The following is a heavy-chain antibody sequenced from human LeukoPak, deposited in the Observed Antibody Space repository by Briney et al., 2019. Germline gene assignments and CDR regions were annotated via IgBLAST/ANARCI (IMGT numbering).Heavy chain of an antibody. Sequence: PGGSLRLSCAASGFIFKNYAMSWVRQAPGKGLEWVSSITGSASSTSHADSVKGRFTISRDNSKNTVYLQMNSLRAEDTAVYYCAKSILGFRGLFGNWGQGTLVTVSS. V-gene: IGHV3-23*01. CDR1: GFIFKNYA. CDR3: AKSILGFRGLFGN. CDR2: ITGSASST. D-gene: IGHD3-10*01. J-gene: IGHJ4*02.